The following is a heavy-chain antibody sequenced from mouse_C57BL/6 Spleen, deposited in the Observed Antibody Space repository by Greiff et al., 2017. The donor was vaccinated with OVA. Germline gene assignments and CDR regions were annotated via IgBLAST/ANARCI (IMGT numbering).Heavy chain of an antibody. Sequence: EVMLVESGGGLVKPGGSLKLSCAASGFTFSSYAMSWVRQTPEKRLEWVATISDGGSYTYYPDNVKGRFTISRDNAKNNLYLQMSHLKSEDTAMYYCAREKGLRPFAYWGQGTLVTVSA. V-gene: IGHV5-4*01. CDR3: AREKGLRPFAY. J-gene: IGHJ3*01. CDR1: GFTFSSYA. D-gene: IGHD2-4*01. CDR2: ISDGGSYT.